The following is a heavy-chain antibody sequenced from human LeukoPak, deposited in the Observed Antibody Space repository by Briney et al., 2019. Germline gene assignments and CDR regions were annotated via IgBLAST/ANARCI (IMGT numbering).Heavy chain of an antibody. CDR2: IWYDGSNK. V-gene: IGHV3-33*06. J-gene: IGHJ4*02. CDR1: GFTFSSYG. D-gene: IGHD4-23*01. CDR3: AKDPGGGDFDY. Sequence: GGSLRLSCAASGFTFSSYGMHWVRQAPGKGLEWVAVIWYDGSNKYYADSVKGRFTISRDNSKNTLYLQMNSLRAEDTALYYCAKDPGGGDFDYWGQGTLVTVSS.